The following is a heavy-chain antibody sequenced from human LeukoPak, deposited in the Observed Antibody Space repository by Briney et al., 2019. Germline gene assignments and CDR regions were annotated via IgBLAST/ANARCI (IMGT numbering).Heavy chain of an antibody. V-gene: IGHV4-34*01. CDR2: INHSGCT. Sequence: SETLSLTCAVYGGSFSGYYWSWIRQPPGKGLEWIGEINHSGCTNYSPSLKSRVTISVDTSKNQFSLKLSSVTAADTAVYYCGWEGYGIDYWGQGTLVTVSS. CDR1: GGSFSGYY. CDR3: GWEGYGIDY. J-gene: IGHJ4*02. D-gene: IGHD1-26*01.